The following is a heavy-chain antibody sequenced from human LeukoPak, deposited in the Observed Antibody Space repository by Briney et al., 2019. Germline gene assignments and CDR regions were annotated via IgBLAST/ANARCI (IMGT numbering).Heavy chain of an antibody. Sequence: GGSLRLSCGASRFTFSNYGMHWVRQAPGKGVEWVAVICYDGSNKYYADSVKGRFTISRDNSKNTLYLQMNSLRAEDTAVYYCARGPTYYYGSGSYWGQGTLVTVSS. CDR2: ICYDGSNK. CDR1: RFTFSNYG. J-gene: IGHJ4*02. CDR3: ARGPTYYYGSGSY. V-gene: IGHV3-33*01. D-gene: IGHD3-10*01.